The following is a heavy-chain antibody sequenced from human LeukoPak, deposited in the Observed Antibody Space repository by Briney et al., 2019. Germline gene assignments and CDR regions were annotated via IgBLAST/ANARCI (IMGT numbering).Heavy chain of an antibody. CDR2: ISGSGGST. Sequence: GGSLRLSCAASGFTFSSYAMSWVRQAPGKGLEWVSAISGSGGSTYYADSVKGRFTISRDNSKNTLYLQMNGLRAEDTAVYYCARDLGNYYYMDVWGKGTTVTVSS. CDR1: GFTFSSYA. D-gene: IGHD2-15*01. V-gene: IGHV3-23*01. J-gene: IGHJ6*03. CDR3: ARDLGNYYYMDV.